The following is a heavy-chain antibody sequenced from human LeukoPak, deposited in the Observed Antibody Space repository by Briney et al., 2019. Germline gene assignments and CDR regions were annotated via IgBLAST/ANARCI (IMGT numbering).Heavy chain of an antibody. CDR3: AKLQGIAVAGSGY. CDR2: ISGSGGST. Sequence: GGSLRLSCAASGFTFSSYAMSWVRQAPGKGLEWVSAISGSGGSTYYADSVKGRFTISSDNSKNTLYLQMDSLRAEDTAVYYCAKLQGIAVAGSGYWGQGTLVTVSS. V-gene: IGHV3-23*01. D-gene: IGHD6-19*01. CDR1: GFTFSSYA. J-gene: IGHJ4*02.